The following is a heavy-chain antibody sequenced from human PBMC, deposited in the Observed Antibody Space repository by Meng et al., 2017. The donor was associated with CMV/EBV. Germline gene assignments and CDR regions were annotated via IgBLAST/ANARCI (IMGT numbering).Heavy chain of an antibody. D-gene: IGHD1-26*01. Sequence: GESLKISCAASGFTFSSYSMNWVRQAPGKGLEWVSSISSSSTIYYADSVKGRFTISRDNAKDSLFLQMNSLRAEDTAVYYCVRDWDHPTDRLDYWGQGTLVTVSS. CDR1: GFTFSSYS. CDR2: ISSSSTI. V-gene: IGHV3-69-1*01. CDR3: VRDWDHPTDRLDY. J-gene: IGHJ4*02.